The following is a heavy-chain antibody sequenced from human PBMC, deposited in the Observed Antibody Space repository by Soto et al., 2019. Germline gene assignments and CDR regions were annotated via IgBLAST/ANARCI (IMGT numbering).Heavy chain of an antibody. Sequence: ASVKVSCKASGYTFTSYYMHWVRQAPGQGLEWMGIINPSGGSTSYAQKFQGRVTMTRDTSTSTVYMELSSLRSEDTAVYYCAREYYYDSSGYYRDHYYFDYRGQGTLVTVSS. D-gene: IGHD3-22*01. CDR1: GYTFTSYY. CDR3: AREYYYDSSGYYRDHYYFDY. J-gene: IGHJ4*02. V-gene: IGHV1-46*01. CDR2: INPSGGST.